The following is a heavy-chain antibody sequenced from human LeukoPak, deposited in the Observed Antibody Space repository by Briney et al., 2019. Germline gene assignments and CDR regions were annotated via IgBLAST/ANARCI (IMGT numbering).Heavy chain of an antibody. J-gene: IGHJ6*03. CDR3: ARGITIFGVAKAHYYYMDV. D-gene: IGHD3-3*01. Sequence: PSETPSLTCTVSGGSISSYYWGWIRQPAGKGLEWIGRIYTSGSTNYNPSLKSRVTMSVDTSKNQFSLKLRSVTAADTAVYYCARGITIFGVAKAHYYYMDVWGKGTTVTVSS. CDR1: GGSISSYY. V-gene: IGHV4-4*07. CDR2: IYTSGST.